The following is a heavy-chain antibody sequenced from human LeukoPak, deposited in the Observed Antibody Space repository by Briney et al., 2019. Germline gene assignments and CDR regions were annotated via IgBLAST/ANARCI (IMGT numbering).Heavy chain of an antibody. V-gene: IGHV1-8*01. CDR1: GYAFTSYD. D-gene: IGHD3-3*01. CDR2: MNPNSGNT. J-gene: IGHJ6*03. Sequence: ASVKLSCKASGYAFTSYDINWVRQATGQGLEWMGWMNPNSGNTGYAQKFQGRVTMTRNTSISTAYMELSSLRSEDTAVYYCARCASYYDFWGGGYYYYMDVWGKGTTVTVSS. CDR3: ARCASYYDFWGGGYYYYMDV.